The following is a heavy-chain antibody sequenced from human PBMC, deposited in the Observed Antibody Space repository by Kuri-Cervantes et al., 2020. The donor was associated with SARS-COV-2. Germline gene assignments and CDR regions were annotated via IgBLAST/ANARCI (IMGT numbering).Heavy chain of an antibody. Sequence: GSLRLSCAVYGGSFSGYYWSWIRQPPGKGLEWIGYIYYSGSTNYNPSLKSRVTISVDTSKNQFSLKLSSVTAAATAVYYCARDRNGYYYDSSGYQEYYYYGMDVWGQGTTVTVSS. J-gene: IGHJ6*02. CDR1: GGSFSGYY. V-gene: IGHV4-59*01. CDR3: ARDRNGYYYDSSGYQEYYYYGMDV. D-gene: IGHD3-22*01. CDR2: IYYSGST.